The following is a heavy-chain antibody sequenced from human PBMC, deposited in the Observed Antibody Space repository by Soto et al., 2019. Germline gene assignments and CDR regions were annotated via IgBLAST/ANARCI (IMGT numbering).Heavy chain of an antibody. CDR2: IDYSGRT. D-gene: IGHD3-22*01. V-gene: IGHV4-38-2*02. J-gene: IGHJ4*02. CDR3: ARELSSGYDSYYFDY. CDR1: GYLISSGYY. Sequence: SETLSLTCSVSGYLISSGYYWGWIRQTPGKGLEWLGSIDYSGRTYYNPSLKSRVSTSVDLSKNQFSLNLRSVTAADTAVYFCARELSSGYDSYYFDYWGQGTLVTVSS.